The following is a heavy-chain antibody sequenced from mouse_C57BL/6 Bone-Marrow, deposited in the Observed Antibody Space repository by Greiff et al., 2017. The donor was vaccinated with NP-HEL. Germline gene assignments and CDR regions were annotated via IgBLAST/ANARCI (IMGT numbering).Heavy chain of an antibody. CDR3: ARGLLWLRRRDYYAMDY. J-gene: IGHJ4*01. Sequence: QVQLQQPGAELVKPGASVKLSCKASGYTFPSYWMHWVKQRPGQGLEWIGMFHPNSGSTNYNEKFKSKATLTVDKSSSTAYMQLSSLTSEDSAVYYCARGLLWLRRRDYYAMDYWGQGTSVTVSS. D-gene: IGHD2-2*01. CDR1: GYTFPSYW. V-gene: IGHV1-64*01. CDR2: FHPNSGST.